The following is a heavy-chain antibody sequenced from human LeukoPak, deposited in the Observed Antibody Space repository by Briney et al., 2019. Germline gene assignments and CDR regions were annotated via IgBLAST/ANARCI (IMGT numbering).Heavy chain of an antibody. Sequence: SETLSLTCAVYGGSFGSHYWDWIRHPQSKGLERNGEVNHGGSTNYNPSLKSRVTISLDTSTNQFSLNLSSVTAADTAVYYGARGDGWYQLLRYWGQGTLVTVSS. V-gene: IGHV4-34*01. CDR3: ARGDGWYQLLRY. CDR2: VNHGGST. J-gene: IGHJ4*02. D-gene: IGHD2-2*01. CDR1: GGSFGSHY.